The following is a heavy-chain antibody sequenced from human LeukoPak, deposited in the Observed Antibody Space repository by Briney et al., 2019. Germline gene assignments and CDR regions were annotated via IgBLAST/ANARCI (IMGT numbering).Heavy chain of an antibody. CDR3: ARGPTGGDPLHYFDY. D-gene: IGHD1-26*01. CDR1: GGSFSGYY. J-gene: IGHJ4*02. CDR2: INHSGST. Sequence: SETLSLTCAVYGGSFSGYYWSWIRQPPGKGLEWIGEINHSGSTNYNPSLKSRVTISVDTSKNQFSLKLSPVTAADTAVYYCARGPTGGDPLHYFDYWGQGTLVTVSS. V-gene: IGHV4-34*01.